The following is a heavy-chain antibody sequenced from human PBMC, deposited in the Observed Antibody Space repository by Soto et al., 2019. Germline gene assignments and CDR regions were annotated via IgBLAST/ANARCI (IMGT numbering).Heavy chain of an antibody. CDR2: ISRDGTNK. CDR3: ARSRSGAVVDSFDY. Sequence: QVQLVASGGGVVHLGRSLTLSCAASGFTFNRHAIHWVRQAPGKGLEWVTVISRDGTNKYFADSVKGRFTISRDNAKNTVFLQMNSLRREDTAVYYCARSRSGAVVDSFDYWGQGTPVTVSS. V-gene: IGHV3-30-3*01. D-gene: IGHD3-10*01. CDR1: GFTFNRHA. J-gene: IGHJ4*02.